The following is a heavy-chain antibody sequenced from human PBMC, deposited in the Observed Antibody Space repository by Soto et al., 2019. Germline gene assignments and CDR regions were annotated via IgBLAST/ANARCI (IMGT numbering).Heavy chain of an antibody. D-gene: IGHD6-6*01. CDR1: GFNFNVSG. J-gene: IGHJ4*02. Sequence: LRLSCTASGFNFNVSGVHWVRQASGKGLEWVGRIRSKSNNYATVYAESVKGRFTISRDDSKNTAYLQINSLRAEDTAVYYCAKSPRIAARPNGWGQGTLVTVSS. CDR3: AKSPRIAARPNG. V-gene: IGHV3-73*01. CDR2: IRSKSNNYAT.